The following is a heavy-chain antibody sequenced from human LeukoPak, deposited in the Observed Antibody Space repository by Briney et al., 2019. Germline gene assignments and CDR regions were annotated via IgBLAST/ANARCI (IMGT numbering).Heavy chain of an antibody. CDR1: GGTFSGYA. D-gene: IGHD5-18*01. CDR2: IIPIFGTA. J-gene: IGHJ5*02. V-gene: IGHV1-69*01. CDR3: ARGGYSFNWFDP. Sequence: SVTVSCKASGGTFSGYAISWVRQAPGQGLEWMGGIIPIFGTANYAQKFQGRVTITADESTSTAYMELSSLRSEDTAVYYCARGGYSFNWFDPWGQGTLVTVSS.